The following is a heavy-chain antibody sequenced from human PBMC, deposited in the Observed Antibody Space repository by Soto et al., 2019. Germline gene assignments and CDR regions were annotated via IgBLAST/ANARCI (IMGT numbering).Heavy chain of an antibody. CDR2: IYYSGST. V-gene: IGHV4-39*01. CDR1: GGSISSYY. D-gene: IGHD3-22*01. CDR3: ASLEYYYDSSGYAHVDY. Sequence: SETLSLTCTVSGGSISSYYWGWIRQPPGKGLEWIGSIYYSGSTYYNPSLKSRVTISVDTSKNQFSLKLSSVTAADTAVYYCASLEYYYDSSGYAHVDYWGQGTLVTVS. J-gene: IGHJ4*02.